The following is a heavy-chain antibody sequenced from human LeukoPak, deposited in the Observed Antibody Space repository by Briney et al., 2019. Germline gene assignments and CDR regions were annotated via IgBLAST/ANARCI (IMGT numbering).Heavy chain of an antibody. CDR2: IYYSGST. D-gene: IGHD6-13*01. Sequence: SETLSLTCTVSGGSISSYYWSWIRQPPGKGLEWIGYIYYSGSTNYNPSLKSRVTISVDTSKNQFSLKLSSVTAADTAVCYYARHRSYSSSWYGMNWFDPWGQGTLVTVSS. V-gene: IGHV4-59*08. CDR3: ARHRSYSSSWYGMNWFDP. J-gene: IGHJ5*02. CDR1: GGSISSYY.